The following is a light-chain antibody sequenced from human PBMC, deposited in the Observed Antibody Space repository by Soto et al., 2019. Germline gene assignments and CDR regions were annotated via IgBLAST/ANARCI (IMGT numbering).Light chain of an antibody. V-gene: IGKV1-39*01. CDR1: QSISSW. Sequence: DIHMTQSPSTLSASVGDRVTSTCRASQSISSWLAWYQQKPGKDPKLLIFAESSLQSGVPSRFSGSRSGTDFTLNISSLQPEDFATYYCQQSYSSPPTLGQGTKVDIK. CDR2: AES. J-gene: IGKJ1*01. CDR3: QQSYSSPPT.